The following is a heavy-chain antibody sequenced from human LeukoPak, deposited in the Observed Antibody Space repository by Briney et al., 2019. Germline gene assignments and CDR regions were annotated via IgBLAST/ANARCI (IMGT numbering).Heavy chain of an antibody. Sequence: PGGSLRLSCAASGFTFSSYAMSWVRQAPGKGLEWVSVIYSGGSTYYADSVKGRFTISRDNSKNTLYLQMNSLRAEDTAVYYCARDSSSSFDYWGQGTQVTVSS. D-gene: IGHD6-6*01. CDR3: ARDSSSSFDY. CDR1: GFTFSSYA. J-gene: IGHJ4*02. V-gene: IGHV3-66*01. CDR2: IYSGGST.